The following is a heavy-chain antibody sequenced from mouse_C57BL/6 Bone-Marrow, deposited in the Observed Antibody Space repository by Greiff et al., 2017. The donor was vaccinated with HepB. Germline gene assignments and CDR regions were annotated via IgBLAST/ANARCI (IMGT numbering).Heavy chain of an antibody. V-gene: IGHV5-6*01. Sequence: EVQLVESGGDLVKPGGSLKLSCAASGFTFSSYGMSWVRQTPDKRLEWVATISSGGSYTYYPDSVKGRFTISRDNAKNTLYLQMSSLKSEDTAMYYCARHEGLRLAMEYWGQGTSVTVSS. CDR2: ISSGGSYT. D-gene: IGHD3-3*01. J-gene: IGHJ4*01. CDR1: GFTFSSYG. CDR3: ARHEGLRLAMEY.